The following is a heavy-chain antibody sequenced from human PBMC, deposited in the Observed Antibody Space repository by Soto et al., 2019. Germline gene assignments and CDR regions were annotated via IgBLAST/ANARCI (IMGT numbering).Heavy chain of an antibody. CDR2: IWYDGSNK. CDR3: ARGSNYDFWSGYYFDY. D-gene: IGHD3-3*01. J-gene: IGHJ4*02. CDR1: GFTFSSYG. Sequence: QTGGSLRLSCAASGFTFSSYGMHWVRQAPGKGLEWVAVIWYDGSNKYYADSVKGRFTISRDNSKNTLYLQMNSLRAEDTAVYYCARGSNYDFWSGYYFDYWGQGTLVTVSS. V-gene: IGHV3-33*01.